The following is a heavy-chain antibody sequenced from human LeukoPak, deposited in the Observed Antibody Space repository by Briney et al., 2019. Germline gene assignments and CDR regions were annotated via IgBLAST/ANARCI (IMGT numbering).Heavy chain of an antibody. Sequence: SETLSLTCTVSGGSISNYYWSWIRQPPGKGLEWIGYIYYSGTTNYNPSLKSRVTISIDTSKNQFSLRLTSVTAADTAVYYCARGPKVVMVRGMYGMDVWGQGTTVTVSS. CDR2: IYYSGTT. CDR1: GGSISNYY. D-gene: IGHD3-10*01. J-gene: IGHJ6*02. V-gene: IGHV4-59*01. CDR3: ARGPKVVMVRGMYGMDV.